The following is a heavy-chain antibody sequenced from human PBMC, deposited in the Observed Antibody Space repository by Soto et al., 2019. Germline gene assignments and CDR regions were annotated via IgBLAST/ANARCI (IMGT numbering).Heavy chain of an antibody. CDR1: GFTFDDYA. Sequence: DVQLVESGGGLVQPGRSLRLSCAASGFTFDDYAMHWVRQAPGKGLEWVSGISWNSGSIGYADSVKGRFTISRDNAKNSLYLQMNSLRAEDTALYYCATDKIAVAGTDLDYWGQGTLVTVSS. J-gene: IGHJ4*02. CDR3: ATDKIAVAGTDLDY. CDR2: ISWNSGSI. D-gene: IGHD6-19*01. V-gene: IGHV3-9*01.